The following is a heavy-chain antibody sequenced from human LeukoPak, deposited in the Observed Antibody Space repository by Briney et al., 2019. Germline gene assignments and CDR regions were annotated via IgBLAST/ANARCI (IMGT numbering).Heavy chain of an antibody. V-gene: IGHV3-23*01. CDR2: IGGRGVVT. J-gene: IGHJ5*02. D-gene: IGHD4-17*01. CDR3: AKAAYGDYVNWFDP. CDR1: GFTFSIYA. Sequence: GGSLRLSCAASGFTFSIYAMTWVRQAPGKGLEWVSTIGGRGVVTYYTDSVRGRFTISRDNSKNTLYLQMSSLRAEDTAVYYCAKAAYGDYVNWFDPWGQGTLVTVSS.